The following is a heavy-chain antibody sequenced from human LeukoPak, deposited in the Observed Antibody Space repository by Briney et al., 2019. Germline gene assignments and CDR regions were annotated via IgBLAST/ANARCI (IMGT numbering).Heavy chain of an antibody. CDR3: ARGSYYDFWSGWVPTRPNWFDP. D-gene: IGHD3-3*01. Sequence: ASVKVSCKASGYTFTSYGISWVRQAPGQGLEWMGWISAYNGNTNYAQKFQGRVTITRNTSISTAYMELSSLRSEDTAVYYCARGSYYDFWSGWVPTRPNWFDPWGQGTLVTVSS. V-gene: IGHV1-18*01. CDR1: GYTFTSYG. CDR2: ISAYNGNT. J-gene: IGHJ5*02.